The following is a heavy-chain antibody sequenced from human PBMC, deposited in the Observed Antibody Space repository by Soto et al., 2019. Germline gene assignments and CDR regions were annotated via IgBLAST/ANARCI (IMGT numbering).Heavy chain of an antibody. CDR2: VYYSGST. J-gene: IGHJ4*02. D-gene: IGHD3-9*01. V-gene: IGHV4-39*01. CDR1: GGFVSSSSYY. Sequence: SETLSVTCTVSGGFVSSSSYYWGWVRQAPGKGLEWIGSVYYSGSTYYNPSLESRVTISVDKSKNQFSLKLMSLSAADTAVYYCGRLEGLATISYYFDYWGQGALVTVSS. CDR3: GRLEGLATISYYFDY.